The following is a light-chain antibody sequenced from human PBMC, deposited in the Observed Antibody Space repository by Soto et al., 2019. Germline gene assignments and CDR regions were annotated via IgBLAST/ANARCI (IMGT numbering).Light chain of an antibody. J-gene: IGLJ3*02. CDR2: GNT. Sequence: QSVLTQPPSVSGAPGQRVIISCTGSSSNIGAGYDVHWYQQPPGASPRLLIYGNTNRPSGLPDRFSGSKSGTSASLAITGLHGEDEADYYCQSYDTSLRAWVFGGGTKVTVL. CDR3: QSYDTSLRAWV. V-gene: IGLV1-40*01. CDR1: SSNIGAGYD.